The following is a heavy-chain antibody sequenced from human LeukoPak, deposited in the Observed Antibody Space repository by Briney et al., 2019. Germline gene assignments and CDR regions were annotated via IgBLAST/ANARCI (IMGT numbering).Heavy chain of an antibody. J-gene: IGHJ3*02. CDR3: ARDVAYCGGDCYSLDAFDI. CDR2: IYTSGST. D-gene: IGHD2-21*01. V-gene: IGHV4-61*02. Sequence: PSQTLSLTCTVSGGSISSGSYYWSWIRQPAGKGLEWIGRIYTSGSTNYNPSLKSRVTISVDTSKNQFSLKLSSVTAADTAVYYCARDVAYCGGDCYSLDAFDIWGQGTMVTVSS. CDR1: GGSISSGSYY.